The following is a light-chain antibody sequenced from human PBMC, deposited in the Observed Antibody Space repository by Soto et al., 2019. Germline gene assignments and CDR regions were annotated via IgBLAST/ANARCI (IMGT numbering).Light chain of an antibody. CDR1: QSVFYSFTSKNY. J-gene: IGKJ2*01. V-gene: IGKV4-1*01. CDR3: QQYLRVPYT. Sequence: DIVMTQSPDSLAVSLGERATIHCKSSQSVFYSFTSKNYLAWYMQKPGQPPRLLISWASTRESGVPDRFSGSGSGTDFTLTISNLRAEDVAIYYCQQYLRVPYTFGQGTNLEIK. CDR2: WAS.